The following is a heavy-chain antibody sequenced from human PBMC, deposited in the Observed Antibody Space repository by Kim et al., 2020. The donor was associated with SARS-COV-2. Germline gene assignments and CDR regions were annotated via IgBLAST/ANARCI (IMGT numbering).Heavy chain of an antibody. J-gene: IGHJ2*01. D-gene: IGHD5-12*01. CDR3: ARRSLSGYDYRYFDL. V-gene: IGHV4-59*08. Sequence: PSLKSRVTISVNTTKNQFSLNLSSVTAADTAVYYCARRSLSGYDYRYFDLWGRGTLFTVSS.